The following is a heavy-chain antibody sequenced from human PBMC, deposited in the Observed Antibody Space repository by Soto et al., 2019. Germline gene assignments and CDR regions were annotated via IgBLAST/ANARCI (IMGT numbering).Heavy chain of an antibody. CDR3: ARVSFPAEYCSGGSCYSPWFDP. CDR2: IYYSGST. Sequence: QVQLQESGPGLVKPSQTLSLTCTVSGGSISSGGYYWSWIRQHPGKGLEWIGYIYYSGSTYYNPSHKSRVTISVDTSKNQFSLKLSSVTAADTAVYYCARVSFPAEYCSGGSCYSPWFDPWGQGTLVTVSS. V-gene: IGHV4-31*03. J-gene: IGHJ5*02. D-gene: IGHD2-15*01. CDR1: GGSISSGGYY.